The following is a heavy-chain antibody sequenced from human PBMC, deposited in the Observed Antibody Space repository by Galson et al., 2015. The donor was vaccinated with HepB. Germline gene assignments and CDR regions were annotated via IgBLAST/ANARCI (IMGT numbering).Heavy chain of an antibody. D-gene: IGHD1-20*01. V-gene: IGHV3-73*01. J-gene: IGHJ4*02. CDR2: IRSKANSYAT. Sequence: SLRLSCAASGFTFGGSSMHWVRQASGKGLEWVGRIRSKANSYATAYAASVKGRFTISRDDSKTTAYLQMNSLKTEDTAVYYCTRYRGDDNYYFDSWGQGTLVTVSS. CDR3: TRYRGDDNYYFDS. CDR1: GFTFGGSS.